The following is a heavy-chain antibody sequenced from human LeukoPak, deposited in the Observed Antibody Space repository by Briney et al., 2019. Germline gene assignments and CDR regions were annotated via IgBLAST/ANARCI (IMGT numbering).Heavy chain of an antibody. CDR1: GFTFSNFA. J-gene: IGHJ4*02. CDR2: ISGSGLST. Sequence: GGSLRLSCVASGFTFSNFAISWVRQAPGKGLDWVSAISGSGLSTYYADSVKGRFTISRDNSKNTIYLQMNDLRAEDTALYYCAKRGGFDSSGYYQPPEDFWGQGTRVTVSS. CDR3: AKRGGFDSSGYYQPPEDF. V-gene: IGHV3-23*01. D-gene: IGHD3-22*01.